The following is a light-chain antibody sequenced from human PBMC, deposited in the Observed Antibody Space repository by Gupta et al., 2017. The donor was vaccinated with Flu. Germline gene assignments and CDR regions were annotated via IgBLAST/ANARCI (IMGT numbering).Light chain of an antibody. CDR1: SSDVGGYNY. CDR3: SSDTSSSIRV. J-gene: IGLJ3*02. CDR2: EVS. Sequence: QSALTQPASVSGSPGQSITISCTGTSSDVGGYNYVSWYQQHPGKPPMLMIYEVSRRPAGVSSRFAASKAGNAASPTISVHEAEDAADYYHSSDTSSSIRVFGGGTKLTVL. V-gene: IGLV2-14*01.